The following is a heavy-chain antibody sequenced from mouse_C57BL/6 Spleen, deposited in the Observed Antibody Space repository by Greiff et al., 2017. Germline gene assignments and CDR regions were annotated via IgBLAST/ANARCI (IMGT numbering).Heavy chain of an antibody. J-gene: IGHJ4*01. V-gene: IGHV5-17*01. CDR1: GFTFSDYG. CDR3: ANYYGSRAMDY. Sequence: EVKLMESGGGLVKPGGSLKLSCAASGFTFSDYGMHWVRQAPEKGLEWVAYISSGSSTIYYAGTVKGRFTISRDNAKNTLFLQMTSLRSEDTAMYYCANYYGSRAMDYWGQGTSVTVSS. D-gene: IGHD1-1*01. CDR2: ISSGSSTI.